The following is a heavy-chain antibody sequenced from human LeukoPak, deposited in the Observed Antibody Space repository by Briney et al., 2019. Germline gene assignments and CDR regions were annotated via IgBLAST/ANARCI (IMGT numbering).Heavy chain of an antibody. Sequence: GASLQISCKGSGYSFISYWISWVRQLPGKGLEWMGRLDPSDSYTYQSPSFQGHVTISADKSISTASLQWSSLKASDTAMYFCARQGPGGSFDIWGQGTMVTVSS. V-gene: IGHV5-10-1*01. D-gene: IGHD1-14*01. CDR3: ARQGPGGSFDI. J-gene: IGHJ3*02. CDR2: LDPSDSYT. CDR1: GYSFISYW.